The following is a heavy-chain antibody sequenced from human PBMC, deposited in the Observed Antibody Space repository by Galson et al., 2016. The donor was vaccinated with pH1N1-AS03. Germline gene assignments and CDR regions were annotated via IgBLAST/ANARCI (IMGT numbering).Heavy chain of an antibody. CDR2: IIPIFGTA. CDR1: GDTFSSYP. J-gene: IGHJ6*02. V-gene: IGHV1-69*13. D-gene: IGHD7-27*01. CDR3: ASGRTGEYCYYYGMDV. Sequence: SVKVSCKASGDTFSSYPISWVRQAPGQGLEWMGGIIPIFGTAKYAQKFQGRVTITEDESTSTAYMELSSLKSEDTAVYYCASGRTGEYCYYYGMDVWGQGTTVTVSS.